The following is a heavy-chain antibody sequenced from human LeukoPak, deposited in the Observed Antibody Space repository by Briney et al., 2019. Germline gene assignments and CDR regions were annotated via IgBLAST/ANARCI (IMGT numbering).Heavy chain of an antibody. Sequence: GGSLRLSCAASGFTGSNNYVSWVRQAPGKGLEWVSAISGSGGSTYYADSVKGRFTISRDNSKNTLYLQMNSLRAEDTAVYYCAKDMPNWTNDYWGQGTLVTVSS. V-gene: IGHV3-23*01. D-gene: IGHD1/OR15-1a*01. CDR1: GFTGSNNY. CDR3: AKDMPNWTNDY. CDR2: ISGSGGST. J-gene: IGHJ4*02.